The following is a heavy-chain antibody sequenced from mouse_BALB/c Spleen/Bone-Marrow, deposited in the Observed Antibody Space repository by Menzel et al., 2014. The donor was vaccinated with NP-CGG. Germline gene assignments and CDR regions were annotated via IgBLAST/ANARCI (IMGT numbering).Heavy chain of an antibody. J-gene: IGHJ2*01. CDR1: GYTFSGYW. D-gene: IGHD2-10*02. V-gene: IGHV1-80*01. CDR2: IYPGDGET. CDR3: AKKYGDY. Sequence: QVQLQQSGAELVRPGSSVKISCKAYGYTFSGYWMSWVRQRPGQGLEWIGQIYPGDGETTYNGKFKGNATQTADKSSSTAYMQLISLTSEDSALYFCAKKYGDYWGQGTPLTVSS.